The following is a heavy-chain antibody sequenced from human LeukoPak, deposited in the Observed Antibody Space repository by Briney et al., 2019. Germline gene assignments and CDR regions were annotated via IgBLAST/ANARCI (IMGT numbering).Heavy chain of an antibody. D-gene: IGHD1-26*01. CDR2: IYYSGST. J-gene: IGHJ4*02. CDR3: ARVHYSGSYLYYFDY. V-gene: IGHV4-59*12. Sequence: SETLSLTCTVSGGSISSYYWSWIRQPPGKGLEWIGYIYYSGSTNYNPSPKSRVTISVDTSKNQFSLKLSSVTAADTAVYYCARVHYSGSYLYYFDYWGQGTLVTVSS. CDR1: GGSISSYY.